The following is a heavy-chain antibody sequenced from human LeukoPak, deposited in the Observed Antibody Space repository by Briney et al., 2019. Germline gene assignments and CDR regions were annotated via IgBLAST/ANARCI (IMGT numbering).Heavy chain of an antibody. Sequence: ETGGSLRLSCAASGFTFSSYWMHWVRQAPGKGLVWVSRINSDGSSTSYAASVKGRFTISRDNAKNTLYLQMNSLRAEDTAVYYCARERDGIAAAGRPIDYWGQGTLVTVSS. CDR1: GFTFSSYW. J-gene: IGHJ4*02. CDR3: ARERDGIAAAGRPIDY. V-gene: IGHV3-74*01. CDR2: INSDGSST. D-gene: IGHD6-13*01.